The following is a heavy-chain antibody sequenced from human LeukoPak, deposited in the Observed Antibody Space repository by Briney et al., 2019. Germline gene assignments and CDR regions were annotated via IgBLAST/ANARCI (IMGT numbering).Heavy chain of an antibody. V-gene: IGHV4-59*12. Sequence: PSETLSLTCTVSGGSISSYYWSWIRQPPGKGLEWIGYIYYSGSTNYNPSLKSRVTISVDTSKNQFSLKLSSVTAADTAVHYCARERPGYSSSFDYWGQGTLVTVSS. J-gene: IGHJ4*02. D-gene: IGHD6-13*01. CDR1: GGSISSYY. CDR2: IYYSGST. CDR3: ARERPGYSSSFDY.